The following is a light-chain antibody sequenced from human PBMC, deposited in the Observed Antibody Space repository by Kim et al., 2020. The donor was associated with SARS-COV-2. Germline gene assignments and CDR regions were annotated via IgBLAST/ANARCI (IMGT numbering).Light chain of an antibody. J-gene: IGKJ1*01. CDR2: YAS. CDR1: QSVRRS. CDR3: QQRSNWPRT. Sequence: LSPHKRATLSCTARQSVRRSLACFHQNSGQAPRLLIYYASNRAAGTPARFSGSGSGTHFTLAISSLGPQGFAVYYCQQRSNWPRTSGQGPKVDI. V-gene: IGKV3-11*01.